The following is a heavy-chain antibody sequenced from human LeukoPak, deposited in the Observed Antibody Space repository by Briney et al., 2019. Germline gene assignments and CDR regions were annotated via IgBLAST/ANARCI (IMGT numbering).Heavy chain of an antibody. J-gene: IGHJ4*02. Sequence: ASVKVSCKASGYTFTSYYMHWERQAPGQGLEWMGIINPSGGSTSYAQKFQGRVTMTRDTSTSTVYMELSSLRSEDTAVYYCARSNYYDSSGYYYGGLFDYWGQGTLVTVSS. D-gene: IGHD3-22*01. CDR3: ARSNYYDSSGYYYGGLFDY. CDR1: GYTFTSYY. V-gene: IGHV1-46*01. CDR2: INPSGGST.